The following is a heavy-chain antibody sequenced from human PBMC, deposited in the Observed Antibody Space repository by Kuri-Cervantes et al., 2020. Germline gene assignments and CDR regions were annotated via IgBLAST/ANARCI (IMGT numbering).Heavy chain of an antibody. CDR1: GFTFSSYS. J-gene: IGHJ6*02. CDR2: ISSSSSYI. V-gene: IGHV3-21*01. Sequence: GGSLRLSCAASGFTFSSYSMNWVRQAPGKGLEWVSSISSSSSYIYYADSVKRRFTISRDNAKNSLYLQMNSLRADDTAVYYCARDWVRDTILGETRWVLPDYYYFGMDVWGQGTTVTVSS. D-gene: IGHD3-3*01. CDR3: ARDWVRDTILGETRWVLPDYYYFGMDV.